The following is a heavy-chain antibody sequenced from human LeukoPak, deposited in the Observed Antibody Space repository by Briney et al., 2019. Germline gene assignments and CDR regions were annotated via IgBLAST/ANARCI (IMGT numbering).Heavy chain of an antibody. CDR2: INQDGSEK. CDR1: GFTFSSYW. D-gene: IGHD4-23*01. J-gene: IGHJ4*02. Sequence: PGGSLRLSCAASGFTFSSYWMHWVRQAPGKGLERVANINQDGSEKYYVDSVKGRFTTSRDNAKNSLYLQMNSLRAEDTAVYYCARAIGKSEGYWGQGTLVTVSS. V-gene: IGHV3-7*01. CDR3: ARAIGKSEGY.